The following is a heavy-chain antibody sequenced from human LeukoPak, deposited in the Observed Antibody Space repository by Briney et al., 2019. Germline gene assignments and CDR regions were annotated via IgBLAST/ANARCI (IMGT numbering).Heavy chain of an antibody. J-gene: IGHJ4*02. CDR3: ARGAAGYSYG. CDR2: INHSGNT. D-gene: IGHD5-18*01. CDR1: GESFSDYY. Sequence: SETLSLTCAVYGESFSDYYLSWIRQPPGKGLEWIGEINHSGNTNYNPSLKSRVTMSIDTSKNQFSLRLSSVTAADTAVYYCARGAAGYSYGWGQGTLVTVSS. V-gene: IGHV4-34*01.